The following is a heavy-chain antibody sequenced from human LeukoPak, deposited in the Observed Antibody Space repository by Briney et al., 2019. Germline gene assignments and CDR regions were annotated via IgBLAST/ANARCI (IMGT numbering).Heavy chain of an antibody. Sequence: SETLSLTCTVSGGSISSYYWSWIRQPAGKGLEWIGRIYTSGSTNYNPSLKSRVNMSVDTSKNQFSLKLSSVTAADTAVYYCAGYCSSTSCSGGANWFDPWGQGTLVTVSS. CDR1: GGSISSYY. V-gene: IGHV4-4*07. CDR3: AGYCSSTSCSGGANWFDP. CDR2: IYTSGST. D-gene: IGHD2-2*01. J-gene: IGHJ5*02.